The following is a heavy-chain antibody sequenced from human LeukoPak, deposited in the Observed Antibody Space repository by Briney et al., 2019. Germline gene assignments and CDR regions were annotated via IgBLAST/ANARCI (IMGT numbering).Heavy chain of an antibody. D-gene: IGHD6-13*01. Sequence: PGGSLRLSCAASGFTFSKAWMTWARQSAGKGLEWVGRIKSRADGGTTDYPAPVKGRFTISRDDEKNTVYLEINSLTTEDSAVYYCTTVGSSWGFDYWGQGTLVTVSS. CDR3: TTVGSSWGFDY. CDR2: IKSRADGGTT. V-gene: IGHV3-15*01. CDR1: GFTFSKAW. J-gene: IGHJ4*02.